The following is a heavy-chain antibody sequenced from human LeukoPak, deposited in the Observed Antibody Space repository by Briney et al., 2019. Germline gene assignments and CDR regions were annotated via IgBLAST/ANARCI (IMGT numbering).Heavy chain of an antibody. J-gene: IGHJ5*02. CDR1: GGSISSSSYY. CDR2: IYYSGST. Sequence: SETLSLNCTVSGGSISSSSYYWRWIRQPPGKGLEWIGNIYYSGSTYYSQSLKSRVTISVDTSKNQFSLKLSSVTAADTAVYYCARPVPSRLGWFDPWSQGTLVTVSS. CDR3: ARPVPSRLGWFDP. D-gene: IGHD1-1*01. V-gene: IGHV4-39*01.